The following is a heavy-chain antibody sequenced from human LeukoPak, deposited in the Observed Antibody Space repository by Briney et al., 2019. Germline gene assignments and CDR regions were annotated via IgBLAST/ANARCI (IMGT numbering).Heavy chain of an antibody. Sequence: GGSLRLSCAASEFTFSKYGMNWVRQAPGKRLEWVANIKQDGSEKYYVDSVKGRFTISRDNAKNSLYLQMNSLRAEDTAVYYCARDYRYYYDSSGFDYWGQGTLVTVSS. D-gene: IGHD3-22*01. CDR1: EFTFSKYG. J-gene: IGHJ4*02. CDR3: ARDYRYYYDSSGFDY. V-gene: IGHV3-7*01. CDR2: IKQDGSEK.